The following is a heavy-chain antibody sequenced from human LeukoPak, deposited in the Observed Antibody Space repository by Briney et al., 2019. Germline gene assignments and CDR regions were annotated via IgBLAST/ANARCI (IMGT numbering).Heavy chain of an antibody. CDR2: IWYDVTNT. CDR1: GFTFSSYG. V-gene: IGHV3-33*01. J-gene: IGHJ3*02. CDR3: ARDFCSGGSCYPDAFDI. Sequence: GGSLRLSCAASGFTFSSYGMHWVRQAPGKGLEWVAVIWYDVTNTYYADSVKGRFTISRDNSKNTLYLQMNSLTAEDTAVYYCARDFCSGGSCYPDAFDIWGQGTMVTVSS. D-gene: IGHD2-15*01.